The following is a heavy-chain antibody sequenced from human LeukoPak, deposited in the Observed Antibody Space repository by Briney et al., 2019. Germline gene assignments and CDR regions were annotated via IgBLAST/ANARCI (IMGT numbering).Heavy chain of an antibody. CDR1: GFTFSSFD. D-gene: IGHD3-22*01. CDR2: ISVSATNT. Sequence: PGGSLRLSCAASGFTFSSFDMTWVRQAPGKGLEWVSTISVSATNTHYADSVKGRFTISRDNSKNTLYLQMNSLRADDTAVYYCAAITSMRVVLISWAQSTLVTVSS. CDR3: AAITSMRVVLIS. V-gene: IGHV3-23*01. J-gene: IGHJ1*01.